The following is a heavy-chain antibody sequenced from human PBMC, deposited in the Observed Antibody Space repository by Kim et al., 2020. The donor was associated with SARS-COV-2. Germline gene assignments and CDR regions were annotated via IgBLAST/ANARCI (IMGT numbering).Heavy chain of an antibody. J-gene: IGHJ5*02. CDR2: INHSGST. D-gene: IGHD6-13*01. Sequence: SETLSLTCAVYGGSFSGYYWSWIRQPPGKGLEWIGEINHSGSTNYNPSLKSRVTISVDTSKNQFSLKLSSVTAADTAVYYCARGSSWYNWFDPWGQGTLVTVSS. V-gene: IGHV4-34*01. CDR3: ARGSSWYNWFDP. CDR1: GGSFSGYY.